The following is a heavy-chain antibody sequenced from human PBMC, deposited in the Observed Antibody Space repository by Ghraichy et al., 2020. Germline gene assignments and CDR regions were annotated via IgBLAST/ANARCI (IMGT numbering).Heavy chain of an antibody. CDR3: ARGYYSSWPSLDY. CDR2: IYSGGST. V-gene: IGHV3-53*01. J-gene: IGHJ4*02. Sequence: GESLNISCAASGFTVSSNYMSWVRQAPGKGLEWVSLIYSGGSTYYADSVKGRFTISRDNSKNTLYLQMNSLRAEDTAVYYCARGYYSSWPSLDYWGQGTLVTVSS. CDR1: GFTVSSNY. D-gene: IGHD6-13*01.